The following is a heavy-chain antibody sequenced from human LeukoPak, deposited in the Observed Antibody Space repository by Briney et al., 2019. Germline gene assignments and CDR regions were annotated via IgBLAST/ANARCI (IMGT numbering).Heavy chain of an antibody. CDR1: GISVDSTY. Sequence: PGGSLRLSCSAAGISVDSTYIASVRQGPVKGLEWGSVIYRGGTTHYADSVKGRFTNSRDSSKNMLYLQMNSLRAEDTALYYCASRPPGDYGVLDFWGQGTPVTVSS. CDR2: IYRGGTT. D-gene: IGHD2-21*01. J-gene: IGHJ4*02. V-gene: IGHV3-66*01. CDR3: ASRPPGDYGVLDF.